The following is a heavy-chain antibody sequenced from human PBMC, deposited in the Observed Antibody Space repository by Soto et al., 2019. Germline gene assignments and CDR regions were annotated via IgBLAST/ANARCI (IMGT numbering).Heavy chain of an antibody. CDR3: ARQEFSLYSSNWYPIGS. D-gene: IGHD6-13*01. Sequence: PSETLSLTCSVSGGSISSSTSYLGWIRQPPGKGLEWIGSIFYTGNTYYNPSLRSRVTISVSTSKNQFSLKLTSVTAADTAVYSCARQEFSLYSSNWYPIGSWGQGTLVTVSS. CDR1: GGSISSSTSY. V-gene: IGHV4-39*01. J-gene: IGHJ5*02. CDR2: IFYTGNT.